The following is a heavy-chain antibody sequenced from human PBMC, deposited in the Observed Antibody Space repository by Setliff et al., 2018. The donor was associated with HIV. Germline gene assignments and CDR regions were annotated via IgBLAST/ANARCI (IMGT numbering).Heavy chain of an antibody. V-gene: IGHV1-3*01. Sequence: GASVKVSCKASGYSFSNYGIHWVRQAPGQKLEWMGWINPGRGNTKYSQKFQGRFSITRDTSASIVYMELSGLRSEDTALFYCARDGWERGNDYWGQGTLVTVS. CDR3: ARDGWERGNDY. CDR1: GYSFSNYG. D-gene: IGHD1-26*01. J-gene: IGHJ4*02. CDR2: INPGRGNT.